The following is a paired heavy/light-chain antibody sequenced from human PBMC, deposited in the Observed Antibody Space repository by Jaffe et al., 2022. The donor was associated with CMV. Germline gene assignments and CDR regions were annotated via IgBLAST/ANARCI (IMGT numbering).Heavy chain of an antibody. J-gene: IGHJ6*02. D-gene: IGHD2-2*01. V-gene: IGHV3-74*01. CDR3: ARVRRYYSSWPNYGMDV. CDR1: GFTFNMYW. Sequence: EVQLVESGGGLVQPGGSLRLSCAASGFTFNMYWMHWVRQVPGKGLVWVSRINSDATMADYADSMKGRFTISRDNAKNTLYLQMDSLRAEDTAIYYCARVRRYYSSWPNYGMDVWGRGTTVTVSS. CDR2: INSDATMA.
Light chain of an antibody. CDR3: QQYDNLPFT. V-gene: IGKV1-33*01. CDR1: QDISKS. J-gene: IGKJ2*01. Sequence: DIQLTQSPSSLSASVGDRVTITCQASQDISKSLHWYQQRSGKAPKLLLYDVSNLEVGVPSRFSGGGSGTHFTFTISSLQPEDIATYFCQQYDNLPFTFGQGTKVEIK. CDR2: DVS.